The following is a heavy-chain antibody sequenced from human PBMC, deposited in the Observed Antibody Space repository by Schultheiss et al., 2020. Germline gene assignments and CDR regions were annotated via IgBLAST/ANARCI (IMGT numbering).Heavy chain of an antibody. Sequence: SETLSLTCTVSGGSISSGSYYWSWIRQPAGKGLEWIGRIYTSGSTNYNPSLKSRVTISVDTSKNQFSLKLSSVTAADTAVYYCARDTTLDHWGQGTLVTVSS. CDR1: GGSISSGSYY. CDR2: IYTSGST. CDR3: ARDTTLDH. D-gene: IGHD2-15*01. J-gene: IGHJ4*02. V-gene: IGHV4-61*02.